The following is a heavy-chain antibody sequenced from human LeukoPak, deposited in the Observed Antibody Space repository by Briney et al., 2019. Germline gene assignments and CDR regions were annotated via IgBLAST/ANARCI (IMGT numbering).Heavy chain of an antibody. D-gene: IGHD1-7*01. CDR1: GESFSGYY. V-gene: IGHV4-34*01. CDR3: AGLRTFDY. CDR2: INHSGST. J-gene: IGHJ4*02. Sequence: KLSETLSLTCAVYGESFSGYYWSWIRQPPGKGLEWIGEINHSGSTNYNPSLKSRVTISVDTSKNQFSLKLSSVTAADTAVYYCAGLRTFDYWDQGTLVTVSS.